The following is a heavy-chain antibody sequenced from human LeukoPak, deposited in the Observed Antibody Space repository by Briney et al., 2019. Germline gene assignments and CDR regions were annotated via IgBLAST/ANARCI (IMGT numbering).Heavy chain of an antibody. CDR1: GYTFSNYG. CDR2: ISPQNGNT. V-gene: IGHV1-18*01. J-gene: IGHJ2*01. D-gene: IGHD5-24*01. Sequence: AAVKVSCKASGYTFSNYGIGWVRQAPGQGLEWMGWISPQNGNTDYAQKLQGRVTMTTDTSTTTGYMELRRLRSDDTAVYYCARGWLQPYWYFDLWGRGTLVTVSS. CDR3: ARGWLQPYWYFDL.